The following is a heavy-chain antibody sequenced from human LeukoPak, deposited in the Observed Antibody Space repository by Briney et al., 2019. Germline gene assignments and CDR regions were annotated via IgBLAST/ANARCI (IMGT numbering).Heavy chain of an antibody. Sequence: QPGGSLRLSCAASGITLSNYGMSWVRQAPGKGLEWVAGISDSGGRTNYADSVKGRFTISRDNPKNTLYLQMNSLRAEDTAVYFCAKRGVVIRVILVGFHKEAYYFDSWGQGALVTVSS. J-gene: IGHJ4*02. D-gene: IGHD3-22*01. V-gene: IGHV3-23*01. CDR1: GITLSNYG. CDR3: AKRGVVIRVILVGFHKEAYYFDS. CDR2: ISDSGGRT.